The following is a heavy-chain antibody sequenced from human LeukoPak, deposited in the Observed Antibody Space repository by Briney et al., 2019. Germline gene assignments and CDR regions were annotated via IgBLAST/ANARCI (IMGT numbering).Heavy chain of an antibody. J-gene: IGHJ4*02. D-gene: IGHD6-6*01. V-gene: IGHV3-23*01. CDR1: GFSFSGYA. CDR3: ARDRTRSVGSGLGRALMLVY. Sequence: GGSLRLSCTVSGFSFSGYAFTWVRQAPGKGLEFVSSISVTGSNICYADSVKGRFTITRDNSKNTLDLQMNSLRSEDTAVYFCARDRTRSVGSGLGRALMLVYWGQGTLVTVSS. CDR2: ISVTGSNI.